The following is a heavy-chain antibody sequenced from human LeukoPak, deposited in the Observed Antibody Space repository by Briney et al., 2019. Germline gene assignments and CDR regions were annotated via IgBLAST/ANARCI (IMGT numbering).Heavy chain of an antibody. V-gene: IGHV3-53*01. CDR3: ARDGTTTDDY. CDR2: IYGGGST. CDR1: GFTFSSHW. J-gene: IGHJ4*02. Sequence: GGSLRLSCAASGFTFSSHWMHWVRQAPGKGLVWVSGIYGGGSTFYADSVKGRFTISRDNSKNTLYLQMDSLRAEDTAVYSCARDGTTTDDYWGQGTLVTVPS. D-gene: IGHD1-26*01.